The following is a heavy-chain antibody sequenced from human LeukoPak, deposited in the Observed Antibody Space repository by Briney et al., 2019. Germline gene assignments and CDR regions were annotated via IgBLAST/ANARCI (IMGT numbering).Heavy chain of an antibody. D-gene: IGHD4-23*01. Sequence: SETLSLTRAVYGGSFSGYYWSWIRQPPGKGLEWIGEINHSGSTNHNPSLKSRVTISVDTSKNQFSLKLSSVTAADTAVYYCARRIRLRWYTFDYWGQGTLVTVSS. CDR1: GGSFSGYY. J-gene: IGHJ4*02. V-gene: IGHV4-34*01. CDR3: ARRIRLRWYTFDY. CDR2: INHSGST.